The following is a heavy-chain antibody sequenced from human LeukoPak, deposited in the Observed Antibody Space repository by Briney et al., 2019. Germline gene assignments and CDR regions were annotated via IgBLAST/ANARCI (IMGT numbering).Heavy chain of an antibody. CDR2: INHSGST. D-gene: IGHD1-26*01. CDR3: ARDRIVGATIDY. Sequence: SETLSLTCAVYGGSFSGYYWSWIRQPPGKGLGWIGEINHSGSTNYNPSLKSRVTISVDTSKNQFSLKLSSVTAADTAVYYCARDRIVGATIDYWGQGTLVTVSS. J-gene: IGHJ4*02. V-gene: IGHV4-34*01. CDR1: GGSFSGYY.